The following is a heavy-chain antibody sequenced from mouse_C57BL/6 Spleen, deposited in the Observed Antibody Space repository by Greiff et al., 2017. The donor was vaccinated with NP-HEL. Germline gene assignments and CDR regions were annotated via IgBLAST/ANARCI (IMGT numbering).Heavy chain of an antibody. CDR2: IWGGGST. D-gene: IGHD2-4*01. CDR3: AKHRGIYYDYDRDAMDY. V-gene: IGHV2-9*01. Sequence: VMLVESGPGLVAPSQSLSITCTVSGFSLTSYGVDWVRQPPGKGLEWLGVIWGGGSTNYNSALMSRLSISKDNSKSQVFLKMNSLQTDDTAMYYCAKHRGIYYDYDRDAMDYWGQGTSVTVSS. J-gene: IGHJ4*01. CDR1: GFSLTSYG.